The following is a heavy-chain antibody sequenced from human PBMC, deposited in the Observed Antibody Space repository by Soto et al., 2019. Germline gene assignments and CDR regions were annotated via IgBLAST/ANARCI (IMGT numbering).Heavy chain of an antibody. J-gene: IGHJ1*01. V-gene: IGHV1-3*01. D-gene: IGHD2-2*01. CDR3: ATTCASSTYSSPACSEYFHH. Sequence: GASVKVSCKASGDTFKSYAIHWLRQAPGQRLEWMGWVNGGNGDTRYSQMFQGRLTVTRDTSATTAYMELSSLRSEDTAVYYCATTCASSTYSSPACSEYFHHWG. CDR1: GDTFKSYA. CDR2: VNGGNGDT.